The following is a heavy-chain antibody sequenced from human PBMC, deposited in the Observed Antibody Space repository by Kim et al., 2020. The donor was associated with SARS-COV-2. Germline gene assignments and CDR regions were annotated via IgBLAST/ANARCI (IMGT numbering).Heavy chain of an antibody. V-gene: IGHV4-59*08. Sequence: SETLSLTCTVSGGSISSYYWSWIRQPPGKGLEWIGYIYYSGSTNYNPSPQSRGTISVATSKNQFSLKLSSVTAADTAVYYCARSTSITIFGVVGYMDVWGTGTTVTVSS. CDR1: GGSISSYY. J-gene: IGHJ6*03. D-gene: IGHD3-3*01. CDR3: ARSTSITIFGVVGYMDV. CDR2: IYYSGST.